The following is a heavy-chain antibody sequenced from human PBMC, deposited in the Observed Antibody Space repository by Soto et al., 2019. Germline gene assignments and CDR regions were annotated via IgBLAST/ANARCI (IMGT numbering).Heavy chain of an antibody. CDR2: IYHNGNT. D-gene: IGHD6-19*01. CDR1: GDSISSSRW. CDR3: GDPPSAF. Sequence: QVQLQESGPGLVKPSGTLSLTCAVSGDSISSSRWWTWVRQPPGKGLEWIGEIYHNGNTNYNTSLKSLVTISVDKSKNQFSLKLNSVTAADTAIYYCGDPPSAFWGQGTLVTVSS. J-gene: IGHJ4*02. V-gene: IGHV4-4*02.